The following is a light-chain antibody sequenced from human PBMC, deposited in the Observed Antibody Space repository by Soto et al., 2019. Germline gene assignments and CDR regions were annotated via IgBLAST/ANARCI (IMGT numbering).Light chain of an antibody. CDR1: QSVTNNY. V-gene: IGKV3-20*01. J-gene: IGKJ1*01. Sequence: EIVLTQSPGTLSLSPGESGTLSCRASQSVTNNYVAWYQQKPGQAPRLLIHDASSRATGIPDRFSGSGSGTYFTLTIDRLEPEDFAVYFCQQCATSPLTFGQGTRVDIK. CDR3: QQCATSPLT. CDR2: DAS.